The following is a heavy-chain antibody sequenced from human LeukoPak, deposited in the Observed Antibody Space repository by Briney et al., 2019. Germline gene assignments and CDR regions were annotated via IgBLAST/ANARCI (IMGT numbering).Heavy chain of an antibody. J-gene: IGHJ4*02. CDR2: IYGGRNNT. CDR3: AREFRQTYSSGWSLDY. V-gene: IGHV3-53*01. D-gene: IGHD6-19*01. Sequence: PWGSLRLTCAVSGFTVSNNYLSWVRQAPGKGLEWVSVIYGGRNNTVYADSVKGRFTISRDNSRNTIYLQIDSLRAEDTATYYCAREFRQTYSSGWSLDYWGQATSVTVSS. CDR1: GFTVSNNY.